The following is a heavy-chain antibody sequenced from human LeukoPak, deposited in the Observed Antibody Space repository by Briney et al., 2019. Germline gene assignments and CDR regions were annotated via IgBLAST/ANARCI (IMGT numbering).Heavy chain of an antibody. J-gene: IGHJ4*02. D-gene: IGHD1-1*01. CDR1: GGSISSSSDF. V-gene: IGHV4-39*01. CDR2: IYYSERT. CDR3: ARHRWDGTFNFDY. Sequence: PSETLSLTCTVSGGSISSSSDFWGWIRQPPGKGLEWIGSIYYSERTYNNPSLKSRVTISVDTSKNQFSLKLSSVTAADTAVYYCARHRWDGTFNFDYWGQGTLVPVSS.